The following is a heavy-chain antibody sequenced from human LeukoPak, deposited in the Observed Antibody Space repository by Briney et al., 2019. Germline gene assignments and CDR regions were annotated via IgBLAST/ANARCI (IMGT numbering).Heavy chain of an antibody. V-gene: IGHV3-21*01. Sequence: PGGSLRLSCAASGFTFSSYNMNWVRQAPGKGLEWVSSISSSSSYIYYADSVKGRFTISRENAKNSLYLQMNSLRAEDTAVYYCARDYYDSSGFVEYFQHWGQGTLVTVSS. D-gene: IGHD3-22*01. CDR1: GFTFSSYN. CDR3: ARDYYDSSGFVEYFQH. CDR2: ISSSSSYI. J-gene: IGHJ1*01.